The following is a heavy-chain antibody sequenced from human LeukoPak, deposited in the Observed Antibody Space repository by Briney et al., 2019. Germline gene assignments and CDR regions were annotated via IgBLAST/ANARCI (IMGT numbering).Heavy chain of an antibody. CDR3: ARAPREGATNYYYGMDV. CDR1: GGSISSYY. J-gene: IGHJ6*02. CDR2: IYTSGST. V-gene: IGHV4-4*07. Sequence: SETLSLTCTVSGGSISSYYWSWIRQPAGKGLEWIGRIYTSGSTNYNPSLKSRVTMSVDTSKNQFSLKLSSVTAADTAVYYCARAPREGATNYYYGMDVWGQGTTVTVSS. D-gene: IGHD1-26*01.